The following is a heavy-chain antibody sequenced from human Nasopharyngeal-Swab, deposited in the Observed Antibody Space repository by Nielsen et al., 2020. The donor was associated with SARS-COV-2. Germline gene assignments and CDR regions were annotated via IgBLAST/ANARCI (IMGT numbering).Heavy chain of an antibody. CDR2: IYYSGST. D-gene: IGHD3-16*01. CDR1: GGSVSSGSYY. V-gene: IGHV4-61*01. CDR3: ARARFSAGGLSPGYNWFDP. Sequence: SETLSLTCTVSGGSVSSGSYYWSWIRQPPGKGLEWIGYIYYSGSTNYNPSLKSRVTISVDTSKNQFSLKLSSVTAADTAVYYCARARFSAGGLSPGYNWFDPWGQGTLVTVSS. J-gene: IGHJ5*02.